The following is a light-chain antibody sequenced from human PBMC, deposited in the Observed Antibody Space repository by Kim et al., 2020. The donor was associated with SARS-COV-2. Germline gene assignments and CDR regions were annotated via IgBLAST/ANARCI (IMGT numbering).Light chain of an antibody. CDR3: KQYNNLQAIT. V-gene: IGKV1-33*01. Sequence: SVGDSGTITGQARQEIRKFLNWYQHKPGKAPESLISDASTLRTGVPSRFSGSASGTHFTLTISNLQPEDIATYYCKQYNNLQAITFGQGTRLEIK. CDR2: DAS. J-gene: IGKJ5*01. CDR1: QEIRKF.